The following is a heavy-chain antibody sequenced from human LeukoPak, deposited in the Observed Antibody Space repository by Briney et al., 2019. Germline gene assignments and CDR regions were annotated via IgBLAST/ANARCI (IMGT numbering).Heavy chain of an antibody. D-gene: IGHD1-26*01. CDR3: ARDTLYGGSY. V-gene: IGHV3-53*01. Sequence: GGSLRLSCAASGFTVSINDMSWVRQAPGKGLECISVIYSGGSTDYADSVKGRLTISRDNSKNTLYLQMNSLRAEDTAVYYCARDTLYGGSYWGQGTLVTVSS. CDR2: IYSGGST. J-gene: IGHJ4*02. CDR1: GFTVSIND.